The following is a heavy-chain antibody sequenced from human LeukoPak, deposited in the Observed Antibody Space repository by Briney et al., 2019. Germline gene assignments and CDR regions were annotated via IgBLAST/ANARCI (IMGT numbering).Heavy chain of an antibody. CDR2: INPNSGGT. CDR1: GYTFTGYY. Sequence: ASVRVSCKASGYTFTGYYIHWVRQAPGQGLEYMGWINPNSGGTKYAQKFQGRVTMTRDTSISTVYMELSRLGSDDTAVYYCARDLYQWLPSTRPRDYYYMDVWAEGTTVTVSS. V-gene: IGHV1-2*02. CDR3: ARDLYQWLPSTRPRDYYYMDV. J-gene: IGHJ6*03. D-gene: IGHD6-19*01.